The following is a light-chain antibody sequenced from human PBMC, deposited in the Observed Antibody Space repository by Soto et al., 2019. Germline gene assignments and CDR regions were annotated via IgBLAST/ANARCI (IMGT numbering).Light chain of an antibody. CDR2: WAY. CDR1: QNILYKSKNKNY. CDR3: QQYHTTPFT. Sequence: DIVMTQSPDSLGMSLGERATINCKSSQNILYKSKNKNYLAWYQQKPGQPHKLLIYWAYTRESGVHDRFSGSGSGTDFTLTIKGLQAEDVAVYFCQQYHTTPFTFGPGTKVDIK. J-gene: IGKJ3*01. V-gene: IGKV4-1*01.